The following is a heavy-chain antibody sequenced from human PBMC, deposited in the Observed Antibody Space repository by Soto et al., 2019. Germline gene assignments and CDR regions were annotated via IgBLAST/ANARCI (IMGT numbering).Heavy chain of an antibody. CDR1: GFTFSDYY. D-gene: IGHD3-22*01. CDR2: ISSSSSYT. Sequence: QVQLVESGGGLVKPGGSLRLSCAASGFTFSDYYMSWIRQAPGKGLEWVSYISSSSSYTNYADSVKGRFTISRDNVKNSLYLQMNSLRAEDTAVYYCARDSTMILAFDIWGQGTMVTVSS. J-gene: IGHJ3*02. V-gene: IGHV3-11*05. CDR3: ARDSTMILAFDI.